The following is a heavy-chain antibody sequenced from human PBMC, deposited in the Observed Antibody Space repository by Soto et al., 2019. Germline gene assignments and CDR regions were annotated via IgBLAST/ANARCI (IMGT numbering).Heavy chain of an antibody. Sequence: SVKVSCKVSGYTLTELSMHWLRQAPGKGLEWMGGFDPEDGETIYAQKFQGRVTMTEDTSTDTAYMELNSLKTEDTAVYSCTTDSYFTLKLVRLDYWGIGTLVTVSS. CDR3: TTDSYFTLKLVRLDY. D-gene: IGHD3-22*01. CDR2: FDPEDGET. V-gene: IGHV1-24*01. CDR1: GYTLTELS. J-gene: IGHJ4*01.